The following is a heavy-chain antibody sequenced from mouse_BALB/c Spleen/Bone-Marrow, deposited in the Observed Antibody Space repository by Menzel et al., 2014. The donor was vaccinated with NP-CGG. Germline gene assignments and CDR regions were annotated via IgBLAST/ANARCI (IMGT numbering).Heavy chain of an antibody. CDR2: INPSNGGT. J-gene: IGHJ4*01. D-gene: IGHD2-3*01. CDR1: GYTFTSYY. V-gene: IGHV1S81*02. CDR3: TRYGYDPLYAMDY. Sequence: VKLVESGAELVKPGASVKLSCKASGYTFTSYYMYWVKQRPGQGLEWIGGINPSNGGTNFNEEFKSKATLTVDKSSSTAYMQLSSLTSEDSAVYYCTRYGYDPLYAMDYWGQGTSVTVSS.